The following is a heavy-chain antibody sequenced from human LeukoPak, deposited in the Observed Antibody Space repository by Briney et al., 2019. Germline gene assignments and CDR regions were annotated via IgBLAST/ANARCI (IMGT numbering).Heavy chain of an antibody. CDR3: AREPAMVSYYFDY. CDR1: GFTSSSYS. V-gene: IGHV3-21*01. D-gene: IGHD5-18*01. Sequence: GGSLRLSCAASGFTSSSYSMNWVRQAPGKGLEWVSSISSSSSYIYYADSVKGRFAISRDNAKNSLYLQMNSLRAEDTAVYYCAREPAMVSYYFDYWGQGTLVTVSS. CDR2: ISSSSSYI. J-gene: IGHJ4*02.